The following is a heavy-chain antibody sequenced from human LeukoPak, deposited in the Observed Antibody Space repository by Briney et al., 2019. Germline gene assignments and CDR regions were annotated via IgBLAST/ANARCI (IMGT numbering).Heavy chain of an antibody. CDR2: IHYSGST. V-gene: IGHV4-59*01. Sequence: SETLSLTCTVSGGSISNYYWSWIRQPPGKGLEGIGYIHYSGSTNYNPSLKSRVTMSVDTSKNQLSLKLTSMTAADTAVYYCARELGATVVNYGMDVWGQGTTVTVSS. J-gene: IGHJ6*02. CDR3: ARELGATVVNYGMDV. CDR1: GGSISNYY. D-gene: IGHD4-23*01.